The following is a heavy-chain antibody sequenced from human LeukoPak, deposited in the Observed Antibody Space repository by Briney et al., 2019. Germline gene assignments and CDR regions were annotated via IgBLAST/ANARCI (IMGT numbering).Heavy chain of an antibody. CDR3: ARDKGQQLVLDDY. D-gene: IGHD6-13*01. Sequence: GGSLRLSCAASGFTFSSYGMHWVRQAPGQGLEWMGIINPSGGSTSYAQKFQGRVTMTRDTSTSTVYMELSSLRSEDTAVYYCARDKGQQLVLDDYWGQGTLVTVSS. V-gene: IGHV1-46*01. CDR2: INPSGGST. J-gene: IGHJ4*02. CDR1: GFTFSSYG.